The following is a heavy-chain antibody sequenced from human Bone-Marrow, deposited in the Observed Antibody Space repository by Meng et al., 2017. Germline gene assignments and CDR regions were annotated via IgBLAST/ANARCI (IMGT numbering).Heavy chain of an antibody. J-gene: IGHJ4*02. V-gene: IGHV4-34*01. D-gene: IGHD4-11*01. Sequence: VQLRQLGAGLLKPSETLSLTCVVSGGSFSDYYWSWIRQPPGKGLEWIGEINHSGSTNYNPSLESRATISVDTSQNNLSLKLSSVTAADSAVYYCARGPTTMAHDFDYWGQGTLVTVSS. CDR3: ARGPTTMAHDFDY. CDR2: INHSGST. CDR1: GGSFSDYY.